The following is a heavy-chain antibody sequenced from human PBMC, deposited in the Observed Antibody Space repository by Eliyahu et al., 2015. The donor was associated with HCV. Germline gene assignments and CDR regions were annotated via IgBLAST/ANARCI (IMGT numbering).Heavy chain of an antibody. V-gene: IGHV1-46*01. J-gene: IGHJ4*02. CDR2: VNPSTGST. D-gene: IGHD4-23*01. CDR1: GYTFTSFY. Sequence: QVQLVQSGAEVEKPGASVXVSCRASGYTFTSFYLHWVRLAPSQGLEWLGLVNPSTGSTIYAQNFRGRVTMTRDMSTNTVYMDLSSLRLEDAAIYFCVREAHGGTFDYWGQGTLVTVSS. CDR3: VREAHGGTFDY.